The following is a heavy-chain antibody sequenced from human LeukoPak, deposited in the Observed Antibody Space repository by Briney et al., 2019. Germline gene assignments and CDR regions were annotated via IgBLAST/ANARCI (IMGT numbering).Heavy chain of an antibody. CDR1: GFTFSSYS. Sequence: GGSLRLSCAASGFTFSSYSMNWVRQAPGKGLEWVSYISSSSSTIYYADSVKGRFTISRDNSKNTLFLQMNSLRAEDTAVYYCAKEAQGCSITSCYFDSWGQGTLVTVSS. V-gene: IGHV3-48*01. J-gene: IGHJ4*02. CDR2: ISSSSSTI. D-gene: IGHD2-2*01. CDR3: AKEAQGCSITSCYFDS.